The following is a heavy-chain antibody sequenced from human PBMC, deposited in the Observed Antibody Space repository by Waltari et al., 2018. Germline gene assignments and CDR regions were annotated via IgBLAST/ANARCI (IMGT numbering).Heavy chain of an antibody. D-gene: IGHD3-3*01. CDR3: AADSSNLRFYYGMDV. J-gene: IGHJ6*02. CDR2: IVVGSGNT. V-gene: IGHV1-58*02. Sequence: QMQLVQSGPEVKKPGTSVKVSCKASGFTFTSSAMQWVRQARGQRLEWIGWIVVGSGNTNYAQKFQERGTITRDMSTSTAYMELSSLRSEDTAVYYCAADSSNLRFYYGMDVWGQGTTVTVSS. CDR1: GFTFTSSA.